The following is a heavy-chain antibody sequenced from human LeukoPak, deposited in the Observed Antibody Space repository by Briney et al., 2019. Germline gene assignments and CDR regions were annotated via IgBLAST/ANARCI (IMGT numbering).Heavy chain of an antibody. V-gene: IGHV3-30-3*01. D-gene: IGHD3-10*01. CDR2: ISFDGNNE. CDR3: ASTSRGVIDY. Sequence: PGRSLRLSCAAAGFTFSNYAMHWVSPAPGKGLEWLAVISFDGNNEYYADSVKGRFTISRDNSKNTLYLQMNSLRGEDAAVYYCASTSRGVIDYWGQGTLVTVSS. J-gene: IGHJ4*02. CDR1: GFTFSNYA.